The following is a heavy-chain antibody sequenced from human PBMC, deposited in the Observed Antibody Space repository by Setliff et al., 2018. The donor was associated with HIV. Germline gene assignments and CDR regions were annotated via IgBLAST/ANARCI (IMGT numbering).Heavy chain of an antibody. CDR1: GGSFSAYY. Sequence: PSETLSLTCAVYGGSFSAYYWSWIRQPPGKGLEWIGEINYSGGTNYIPSLKSRVTISVDTSKNQFSLKLSSVSAADTAVYYCARGVRDNSGWSSYYFDYWGQGTLVTVSS. CDR2: INYSGGT. D-gene: IGHD6-19*01. CDR3: ARGVRDNSGWSSYYFDY. V-gene: IGHV4-34*01. J-gene: IGHJ4*02.